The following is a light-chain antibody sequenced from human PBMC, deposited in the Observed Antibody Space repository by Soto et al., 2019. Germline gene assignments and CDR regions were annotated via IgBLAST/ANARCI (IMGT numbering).Light chain of an antibody. CDR3: ASWDDSLSGRYV. Sequence: QSVLTQPPSASGTPGQRVTISCSGNNSNIGSNFVYWYQQFPGTAPKLLIHRNSQRPSGGPDRFSGSKSGTSASLAISGLRSEDDADYYCASWDDSLSGRYVFGSGTKVTAL. CDR2: RNS. V-gene: IGLV1-47*01. CDR1: NSNIGSNF. J-gene: IGLJ1*01.